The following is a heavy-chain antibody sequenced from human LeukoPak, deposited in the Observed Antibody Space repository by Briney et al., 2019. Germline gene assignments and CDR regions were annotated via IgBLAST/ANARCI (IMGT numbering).Heavy chain of an antibody. CDR3: ARPQLKYSGSWFGAFDI. CDR2: IIPIFGTA. D-gene: IGHD1-26*01. CDR1: GYTFTSYA. J-gene: IGHJ3*02. V-gene: IGHV1-69*13. Sequence: GASVKVSCKASGYTFTSYAISWVRQAPGQRLEWMGGIIPIFGTANYAQKFQGRVTITADESTSTAYMELSSLRSEDTAVYYCARPQLKYSGSWFGAFDIWGQGTMVTVSS.